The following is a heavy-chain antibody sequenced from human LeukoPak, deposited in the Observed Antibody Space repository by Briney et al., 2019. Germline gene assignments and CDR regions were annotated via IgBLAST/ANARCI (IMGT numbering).Heavy chain of an antibody. CDR1: GYSISSGYY. J-gene: IGHJ6*02. CDR2: VYHSGFT. V-gene: IGHV4-38-2*02. CDR3: ARADIPNDSLTDYYYYGMDV. Sequence: SETLSLTCTVSGYSISSGYYWGWIRQPPGKGLEWIGSVYHSGFTYYNPSLKSRVTISVDTSKNQFSLKLSSVTAADTAVYYCARADIPNDSLTDYYYYGMDVWGQGTTVTVSS. D-gene: IGHD3-22*01.